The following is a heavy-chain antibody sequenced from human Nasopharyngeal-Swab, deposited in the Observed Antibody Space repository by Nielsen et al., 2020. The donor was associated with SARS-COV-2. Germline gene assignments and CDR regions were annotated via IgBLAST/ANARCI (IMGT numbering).Heavy chain of an antibody. J-gene: IGHJ6*02. D-gene: IGHD2-2*01. V-gene: IGHV3-11*05. CDR2: ISSSSSYT. Sequence: GESLKISCAASGFTFSDYYMSWIRQAPGKGLEWVSYISSSSSYTNYADPVKGRFTISRDNAKNSLYLQMNSLRAEDTAVYYCARDSMPHCSSTSCRKYGMGVWGQGTTVTVSS. CDR1: GFTFSDYY. CDR3: ARDSMPHCSSTSCRKYGMGV.